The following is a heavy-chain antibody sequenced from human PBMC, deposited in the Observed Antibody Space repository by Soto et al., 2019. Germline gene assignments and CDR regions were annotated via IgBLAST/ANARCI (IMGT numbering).Heavy chain of an antibody. D-gene: IGHD3-10*01. CDR1: GYTFNTYY. V-gene: IGHV1-46*02. Sequence: XSVKVSCKPSGYTFNTYYLHWVRQAPGQALEWMGVIHPSGGGTTYAQKFLGRVTMTRDTSTSTVYMEVSSLRSEDTAVYYCSRVDPGETSPFDHWGQGTLVTVSS. J-gene: IGHJ4*02. CDR3: SRVDPGETSPFDH. CDR2: IHPSGGGT.